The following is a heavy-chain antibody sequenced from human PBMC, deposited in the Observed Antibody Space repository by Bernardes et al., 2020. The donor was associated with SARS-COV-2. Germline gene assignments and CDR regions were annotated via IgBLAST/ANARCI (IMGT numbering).Heavy chain of an antibody. CDR3: TRGWSSGYGLIDY. D-gene: IGHD3-22*01. V-gene: IGHV3-74*01. Sequence: GSLRLSCEASGFTFSNYWMHWVRQVPGKGLVWVSRISTDGSSTYYADSVKGRFTISRDNAKNTLYLPMNTLRAEDTAVYYCTRGWSSGYGLIDYWGQGTLVT. CDR2: ISTDGSST. CDR1: GFTFSNYW. J-gene: IGHJ4*02.